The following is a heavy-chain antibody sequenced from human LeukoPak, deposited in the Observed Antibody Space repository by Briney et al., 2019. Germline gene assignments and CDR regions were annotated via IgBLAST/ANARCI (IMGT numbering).Heavy chain of an antibody. CDR2: ISWNSGSI. J-gene: IGHJ4*02. Sequence: GGSLRLSCAASGFSFDDYAMHWVRQAPGKGPEWVSGISWNSGSIGYADSVKGRFTISRDNAKNSLYLQMNSLRVEDMGLYYCAKDIKPRGYYYDSSGYPLDYWGQGTPVTVSS. CDR3: AKDIKPRGYYYDSSGYPLDY. D-gene: IGHD3-22*01. V-gene: IGHV3-9*03. CDR1: GFSFDDYA.